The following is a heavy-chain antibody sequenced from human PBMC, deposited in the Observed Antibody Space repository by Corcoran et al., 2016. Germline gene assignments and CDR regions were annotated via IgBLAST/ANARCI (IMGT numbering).Heavy chain of an antibody. CDR2: INHSGST. D-gene: IGHD6-25*01. CDR1: GGSFSGYY. J-gene: IGHJ4*02. V-gene: IGHV4-34*01. CDR3: ARPRAAADYDY. Sequence: QLQQWGAGLLKPSETLSLTCAVYGGSFSGYYWSWIRQPPGKGLEWIGEINHSGSTNYNPSLKSRVTISVDTSKNQFSLKLSSVTAADTAVYYCARPRAAADYDYWGQGTLVTVSS.